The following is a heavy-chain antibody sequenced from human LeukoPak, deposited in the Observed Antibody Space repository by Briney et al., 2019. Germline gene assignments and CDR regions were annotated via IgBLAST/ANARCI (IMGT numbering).Heavy chain of an antibody. CDR3: GSGSYYFDY. D-gene: IGHD3-10*01. J-gene: IGHJ4*02. V-gene: IGHV4-59*08. CDR2: IYYSGST. CDR1: GGSISSYY. Sequence: PSETLSLTCTVSGGSISSYYWSWIRQPPGKGLEWIGYIYYSGSTKYNPSLKSRVTISVDTSKNQFSLKLSSVTAADTAVYYCGSGSYYFDYRGQRTLVTVST.